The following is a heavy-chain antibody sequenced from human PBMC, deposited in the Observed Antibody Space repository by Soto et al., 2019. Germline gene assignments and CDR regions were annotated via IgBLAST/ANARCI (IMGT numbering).Heavy chain of an antibody. CDR1: NGSISSGGYS. J-gene: IGHJ6*02. CDR3: ARAPPGPAPRWGV. Sequence: KPSETLSLTCTGSNGSISSGGYSWSWIRQTPGKGLEWIGYIYPTGRTYYNPSLKNRATLSIDTSQNQFSLQLTSVTAADTAVYYCARAPPGPAPRWGVWGHGTTVTVSS. CDR2: IYPTGRT. D-gene: IGHD3-16*01. V-gene: IGHV4-30-2*01.